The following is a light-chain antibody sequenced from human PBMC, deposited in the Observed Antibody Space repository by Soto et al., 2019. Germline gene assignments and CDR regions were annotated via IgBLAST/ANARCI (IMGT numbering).Light chain of an antibody. CDR3: CSYAGSWV. Sequence: QSAPTQPASVSGSPGQSIAISCTGTSSDVGSYNLVSWYQQHPGKAPKLMIYEVSKRPSGVSNRFSGYKSGNTASLTISGLQAEDEADYYCCSYAGSWVFGGGTKLTVL. CDR1: SSDVGSYNL. V-gene: IGLV2-23*02. CDR2: EVS. J-gene: IGLJ3*02.